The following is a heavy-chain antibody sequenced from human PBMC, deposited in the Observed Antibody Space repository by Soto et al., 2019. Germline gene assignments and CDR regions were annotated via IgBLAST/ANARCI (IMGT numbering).Heavy chain of an antibody. V-gene: IGHV1-2*02. Sequence: GGSVNVSFKASGYTFTGYYMHWVRQAPGQGLEWMGWINPNSGGTNYAQKFQGRVTMTRDTSISTAYMELSRLRSDDTAVYYCASSFEVGATQFDYWGQGTLVTVSS. CDR3: ASSFEVGATQFDY. CDR1: GYTFTGYY. D-gene: IGHD1-26*01. J-gene: IGHJ4*02. CDR2: INPNSGGT.